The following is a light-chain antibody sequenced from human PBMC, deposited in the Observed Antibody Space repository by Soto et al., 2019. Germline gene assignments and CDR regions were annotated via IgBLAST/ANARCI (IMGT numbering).Light chain of an antibody. V-gene: IGKV1-39*01. CDR1: QSISTY. CDR3: QQFNNWPHT. Sequence: DIQMTQSPSSLSASVGDRVAITCRASQSISTYLNWYQQKPGKAPKVLIYDATSLQSGVPSRFSGSGSGTEYTLTISNLQAEDFAVYYCQQFNNWPHTFGQGTRLEIK. J-gene: IGKJ5*01. CDR2: DAT.